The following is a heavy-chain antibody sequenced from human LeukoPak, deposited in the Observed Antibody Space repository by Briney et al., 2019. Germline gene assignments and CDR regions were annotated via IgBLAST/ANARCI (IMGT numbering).Heavy chain of an antibody. Sequence: VKISCKVSGYTFIDYYMHWVQQAAGNGLEGMGLVDPEDGETIYPEKFQGRVTITADTSTDTAYMEMSSLRSEDTAVYYCATGPGEQQLASPFDIWGQGTMVTVSS. CDR3: ATGPGEQQLASPFDI. CDR2: VDPEDGET. CDR1: GYTFIDYY. D-gene: IGHD6-13*01. V-gene: IGHV1-69-2*01. J-gene: IGHJ3*02.